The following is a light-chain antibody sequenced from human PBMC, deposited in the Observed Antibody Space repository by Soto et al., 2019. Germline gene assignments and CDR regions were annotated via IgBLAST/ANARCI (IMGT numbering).Light chain of an antibody. V-gene: IGKV4-1*01. J-gene: IGKJ3*01. CDR2: WAS. Sequence: LMTQSPDSLAVGLGERARMSWNSSQTVLYSSNNKNFLAWYQQKPGQPPKLLIYWASTRESGVPDRFSGSGSGTDFTLTISSLQAEDVAVYYCRQYYSLPLTFGPGTKVD. CDR3: RQYYSLPLT. CDR1: QTVLYSSNNKNF.